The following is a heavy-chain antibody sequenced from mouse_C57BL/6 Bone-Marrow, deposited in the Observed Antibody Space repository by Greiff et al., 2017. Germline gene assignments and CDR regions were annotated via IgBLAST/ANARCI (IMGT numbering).Heavy chain of an antibody. J-gene: IGHJ1*03. V-gene: IGHV7-1*01. CDR1: GFTFSDVY. CDR2: RRNKASDYTT. D-gene: IGHD4-1*01. Sequence: EVKLVESGGGLVQSGRSLRLSCATSGFTFSDVYMGCVRQAPGGGLGWNAARRNKASDYTTEYSESVQGRFIFSRDTSQSILYLQMNALRAEDTAIYYCARDDQKANWAYWYFDVWGTGTTVTASS. CDR3: ARDDQKANWAYWYFDV.